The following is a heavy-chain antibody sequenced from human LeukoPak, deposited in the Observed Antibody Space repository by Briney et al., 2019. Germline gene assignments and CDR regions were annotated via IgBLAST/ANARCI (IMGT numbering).Heavy chain of an antibody. D-gene: IGHD5-18*01. J-gene: IGHJ4*02. CDR2: INPNSGGT. Sequence: ASVKVSCKASGYTFTGYYMHWVRQAPGRGLEWMGWINPNSGGTNYAQKFQGRVTMTRDTSISTAYTELSRLRSDDTAVYYCARGTAMVYYFDYWGQGTLVTVSS. CDR3: ARGTAMVYYFDY. V-gene: IGHV1-2*02. CDR1: GYTFTGYY.